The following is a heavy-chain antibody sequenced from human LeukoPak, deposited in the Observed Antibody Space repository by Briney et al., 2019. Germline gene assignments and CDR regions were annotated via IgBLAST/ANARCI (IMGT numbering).Heavy chain of an antibody. Sequence: GESLKISCKGSGYSFTSYWIGWVRQMPGKGVEWMGTVYPGDSDTRYSTSFQGQVTISADKSISTAYLQWSSLKASDTAMYYCARHRDYNLPFDYWGQGTLVTVSS. D-gene: IGHD4-11*01. CDR2: VYPGDSDT. V-gene: IGHV5-51*01. CDR1: GYSFTSYW. CDR3: ARHRDYNLPFDY. J-gene: IGHJ4*02.